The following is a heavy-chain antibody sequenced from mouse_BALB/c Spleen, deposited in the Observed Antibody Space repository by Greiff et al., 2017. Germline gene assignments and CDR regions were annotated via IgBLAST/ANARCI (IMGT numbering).Heavy chain of an antibody. CDR1: GFTFSDYY. V-gene: IGHV5-4*02. Sequence: EVKLMESGGGLVKPGGSLKLSCAASGFTFSDYYMYWVRQTPEKRLEWVATISDGGSYTYYPDSVKGRFTISRDNAKNNLYLQMSSLKSEDTAMYYCARGYDTYYAMDYWGQGTSVTVSS. CDR2: ISDGGSYT. CDR3: ARGYDTYYAMDY. D-gene: IGHD2-2*01. J-gene: IGHJ4*01.